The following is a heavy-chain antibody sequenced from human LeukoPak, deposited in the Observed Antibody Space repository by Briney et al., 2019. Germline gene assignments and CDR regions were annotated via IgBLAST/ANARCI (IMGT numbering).Heavy chain of an antibody. V-gene: IGHV4-59*01. CDR3: ARGEEYSSRETRVDY. D-gene: IGHD6-13*01. CDR1: GDSISSYY. J-gene: IGHJ4*02. CDR2: IFYSGII. Sequence: SETLSLTCTVSGDSISSYYWSWIRQPPGKALEWIGYIFYSGIIKYNPSLKSRVTISVDLSKNQISLKLTSVTAADTAVYYCARGEEYSSRETRVDYWGQGTLVTVSS.